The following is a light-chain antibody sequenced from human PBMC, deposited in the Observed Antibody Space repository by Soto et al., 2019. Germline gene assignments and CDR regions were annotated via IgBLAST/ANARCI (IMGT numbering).Light chain of an antibody. Sequence: EVVLTQSPGTLSLSPGERATLSCRATQTLSRSWLAWYQHKAGQAPRLLVSGASRRATGIPDRFSGGGAGTDFTLTISRLEPEDSALYYCQQYDRPPIPFGQRTRLEIK. CDR1: QTLSRSW. V-gene: IGKV3-20*01. CDR3: QQYDRPPIP. J-gene: IGKJ5*01. CDR2: GAS.